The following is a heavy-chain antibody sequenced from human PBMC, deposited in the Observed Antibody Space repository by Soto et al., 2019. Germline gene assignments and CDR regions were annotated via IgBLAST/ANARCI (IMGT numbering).Heavy chain of an antibody. Sequence: EVQLLESGGGLVQPGGSLRLSCAASGFTFSSYAMSWVRQAPGKGLEWVSAISGSGGSTYYADSVKGRFTISRDNSKNTLYLKMNSLRAEDTAVYYCAKGRPYCSSTSCYPYYYYYGMDVWGQGTTVTVSS. V-gene: IGHV3-23*01. CDR2: ISGSGGST. CDR3: AKGRPYCSSTSCYPYYYYYGMDV. CDR1: GFTFSSYA. D-gene: IGHD2-2*01. J-gene: IGHJ6*02.